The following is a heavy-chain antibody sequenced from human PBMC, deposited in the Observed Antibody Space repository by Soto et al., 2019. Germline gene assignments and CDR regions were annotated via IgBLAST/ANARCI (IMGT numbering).Heavy chain of an antibody. CDR3: ARDDSSGYCPAEYYGMDV. Sequence: PGRSLRLSCAASVFTFSSYSMNWVRQSPGKGLEWVSYISSSSSTIYYADSVKGRFTISRDNAKNSLYLQMNSLRDEDTVVSYCARDDSSGYCPAEYYGMDVWGQGTTVTVSS. CDR1: VFTFSSYS. D-gene: IGHD3-22*01. V-gene: IGHV3-48*02. CDR2: ISSSSSTI. J-gene: IGHJ6*02.